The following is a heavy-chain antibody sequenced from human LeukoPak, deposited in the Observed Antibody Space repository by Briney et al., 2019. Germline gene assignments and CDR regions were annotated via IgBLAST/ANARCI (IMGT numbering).Heavy chain of an antibody. CDR2: IGSSGTTI. V-gene: IGHV3-48*03. CDR1: GFPFSVYE. CDR3: ALLAVASDFDY. D-gene: IGHD6-19*01. J-gene: IGHJ4*02. Sequence: GGSLRLSCAVSGFPFSVYEMNWVRQAPGKGLEWVSNIGSSGTTIYYADSVRGRFSISRDNAKTSLYLQMSSLRVEDTAVYYCALLAVASDFDYWGQGALVTVSS.